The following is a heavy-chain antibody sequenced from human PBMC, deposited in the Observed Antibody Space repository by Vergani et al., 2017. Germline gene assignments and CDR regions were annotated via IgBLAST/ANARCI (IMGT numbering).Heavy chain of an antibody. D-gene: IGHD6-25*01. CDR2: IFYSGTT. CDR1: GGSMSDFY. V-gene: IGHV4-59*06. J-gene: IGHJ6*03. CDR3: ARVDTQVPATSHFYYIDV. Sequence: QVHLQESGPGVVKPSDTLSLTCTVSGGSMSDFYWTWIRQPAGRGLEWIGYIFYSGTTYDNPSLRSRLTISVDTSQNQFSLKLRSVTAADTAVYYCARVDTQVPATSHFYYIDVWGKGTTVVVSS.